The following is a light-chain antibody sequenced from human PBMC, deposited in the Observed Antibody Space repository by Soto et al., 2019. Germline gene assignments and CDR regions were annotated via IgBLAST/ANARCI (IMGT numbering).Light chain of an antibody. CDR3: CSYAGSSTWV. Sequence: QSALTQPASVSGSPGQSITISCTGTSSDVGSYNLVSWYQQHPGKAPKLMIYEGSKRPSGVSNRFSGSKSGNTASLTISGIQAEDEADYYCCSYAGSSTWVFGTGTKLTVL. CDR2: EGS. V-gene: IGLV2-23*01. J-gene: IGLJ1*01. CDR1: SSDVGSYNL.